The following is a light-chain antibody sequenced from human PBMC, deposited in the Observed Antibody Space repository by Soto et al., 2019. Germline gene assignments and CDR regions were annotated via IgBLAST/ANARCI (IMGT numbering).Light chain of an antibody. V-gene: IGKV1-39*01. Sequence: DIQMTQSPSSLSASVGDRVTITCRASQSISSYLNWYQQKPGKASKLLIYAASSLQSGVPSRFSGSGSGTDFTLTISSLQPEDSATYYCQQSYSTPYTFGQGTKLEIK. CDR2: AAS. J-gene: IGKJ2*01. CDR3: QQSYSTPYT. CDR1: QSISSY.